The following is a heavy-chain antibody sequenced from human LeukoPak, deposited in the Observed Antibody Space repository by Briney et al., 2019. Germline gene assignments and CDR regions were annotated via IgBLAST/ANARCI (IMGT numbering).Heavy chain of an antibody. CDR3: ARGASEVTAEAFDY. CDR2: IHSGGTT. D-gene: IGHD2-21*02. J-gene: IGHJ4*02. V-gene: IGHV4-4*07. CDR1: GDFITGYF. Sequence: PSETLSLTCTVSGDFITGYFWSWIRQPAGKGLEWIGRIHSGGTTNYNPSLKGRVAMSVDTSKNQFSVTVNSVTAADTAIYYCARGASEVTAEAFDYWGQGTLVTVSS.